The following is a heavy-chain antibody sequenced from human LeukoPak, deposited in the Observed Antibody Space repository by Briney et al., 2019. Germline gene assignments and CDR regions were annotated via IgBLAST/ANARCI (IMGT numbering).Heavy chain of an antibody. CDR3: TRLGIAVATYYYYYYMDV. D-gene: IGHD6-19*01. CDR2: ISGSGGST. V-gene: IGHV3-23*01. CDR1: GSTFSSYA. Sequence: GGSLRLSCAASGSTFSSYAMSWVRQAPGKGLEWVSAISGSGGSTYYADSVKGRFTISRDNSKNTLYLQMNSLKTEDTAVYYCTRLGIAVATYYYYYYMDVWGKGTTVTVSS. J-gene: IGHJ6*03.